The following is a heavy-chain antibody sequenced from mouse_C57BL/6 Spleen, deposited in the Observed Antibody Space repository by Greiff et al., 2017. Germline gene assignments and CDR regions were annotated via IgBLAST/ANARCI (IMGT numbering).Heavy chain of an antibody. Sequence: QVQLQQPGAELVKPGASVKLSCKASGYTFTSYWMHWVKQRPGQGLEWIGMIHPNSGSTNYNEKFKSKATLTVDKSSSTAYMQLSSLTSEDSAVYYCARFYDYDVPLAMDYWGQGTSVTVSS. V-gene: IGHV1-64*01. CDR2: IHPNSGST. CDR3: ARFYDYDVPLAMDY. CDR1: GYTFTSYW. D-gene: IGHD2-4*01. J-gene: IGHJ4*01.